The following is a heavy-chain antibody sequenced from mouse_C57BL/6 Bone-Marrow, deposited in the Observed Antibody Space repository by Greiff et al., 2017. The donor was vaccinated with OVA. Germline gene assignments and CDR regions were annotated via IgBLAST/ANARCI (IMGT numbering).Heavy chain of an antibody. Sequence: VMLVESGPGLVAPSQSLSITCTVSGFSLTSYAISWVRQPPGKGLEWLGVIWTGGGTTYNSALKSRLSISKDNSKSQVFLKMNSLQTDDTARYYCARTGYYGSSYGYFDVWGTGTTVTVSA. CDR3: ARTGYYGSSYGYFDV. CDR2: IWTGGGT. J-gene: IGHJ1*03. D-gene: IGHD1-1*01. V-gene: IGHV2-9-1*01. CDR1: GFSLTSYA.